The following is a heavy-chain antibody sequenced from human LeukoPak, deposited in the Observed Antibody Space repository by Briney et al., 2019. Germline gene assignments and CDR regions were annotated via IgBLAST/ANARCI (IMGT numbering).Heavy chain of an antibody. CDR1: GGSITSYY. D-gene: IGHD6-13*01. V-gene: IGHV4-59*01. Sequence: SETLSLTCTVSGGSITSYYWSWIRQPPGKGLEWIGYIYYSGSTNCNPSLKSRVTISVDTSKNQFSLKLSPVTAADTAVYYCARRGYSSQFDPWGQGTLVTVSS. J-gene: IGHJ5*02. CDR2: IYYSGST. CDR3: ARRGYSSQFDP.